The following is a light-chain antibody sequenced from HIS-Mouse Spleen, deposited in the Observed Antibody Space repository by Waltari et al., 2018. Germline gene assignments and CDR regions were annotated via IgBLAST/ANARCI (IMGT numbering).Light chain of an antibody. CDR2: DAS. Sequence: DIQMTQSPSSLSASVGDRVTIPCQASQDIRNYLNWYQQKPGKAPKLLIYDASNLETGVPSRFSGSGSGTDFTFTISSLQPEDIATYYCQQYDNLPGLTFGGGTKVEIK. CDR3: QQYDNLPGLT. J-gene: IGKJ4*01. V-gene: IGKV1-33*01. CDR1: QDIRNY.